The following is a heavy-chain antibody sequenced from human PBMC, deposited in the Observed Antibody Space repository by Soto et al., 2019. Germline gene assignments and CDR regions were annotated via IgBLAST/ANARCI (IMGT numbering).Heavy chain of an antibody. V-gene: IGHV1-69*13. D-gene: IGHD5-12*01. CDR2: IIPIFGTA. J-gene: IGHJ5*02. CDR3: ARGASMGVATSGS. CDR1: GGTFSSYA. Sequence: SVKVSFKASGGTFSSYAISWLRQAPGQGLEWMGGIIPIFGTANYAQKFQGRVTITADESTSTAYMELSSLRSEDTAVYYCARGASMGVATSGSWGQGTLVTVSS.